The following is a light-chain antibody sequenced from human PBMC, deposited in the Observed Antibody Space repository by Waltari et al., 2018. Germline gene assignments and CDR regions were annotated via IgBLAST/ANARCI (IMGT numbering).Light chain of an antibody. Sequence: DIQMTQSPYSLSASVGDRVTITCRASQSITKYLNWYQQKPRQAPKLLIYAASSLESGVPSRFSGGGSGTDFTLTISSLQPEDFATYYCQQSDSIPYTFGPGTKLEIK. CDR3: QQSDSIPYT. V-gene: IGKV1-39*01. CDR1: QSITKY. CDR2: AAS. J-gene: IGKJ2*01.